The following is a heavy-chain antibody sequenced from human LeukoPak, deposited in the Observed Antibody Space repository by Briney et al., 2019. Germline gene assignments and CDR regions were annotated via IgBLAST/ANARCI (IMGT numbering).Heavy chain of an antibody. V-gene: IGHV3-30*03. J-gene: IGHJ4*02. D-gene: IGHD1-26*01. Sequence: PGGSLRLSCAASGFTFSSYGMHWVRQAPGKGLEWVAVISYDGSNKYYADSVKGRFTISRDNSKNTLYLQMNSLRAEDTAVYYCARGRVLYGSRKWELGYWGQGTLVTVSS. CDR3: ARGRVLYGSRKWELGY. CDR1: GFTFSSYG. CDR2: ISYDGSNK.